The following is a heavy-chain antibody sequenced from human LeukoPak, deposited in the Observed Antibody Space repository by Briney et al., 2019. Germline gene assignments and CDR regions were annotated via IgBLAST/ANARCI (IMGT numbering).Heavy chain of an antibody. CDR2: INHSGST. D-gene: IGHD3-3*01. CDR1: GGSFSGYY. CDR3: ARHSAGGSDYDFWSGQYYYYYMDV. Sequence: SETLSLTCAVYGGSFSGYYWSWIRQPPGKGLEWIGEINHSGSTNYNASLKSRVTISVDTSKNQFSLKLSSVTAADTAVYYCARHSAGGSDYDFWSGQYYYYYMDVWGKGTTVTVSS. V-gene: IGHV4-34*01. J-gene: IGHJ6*03.